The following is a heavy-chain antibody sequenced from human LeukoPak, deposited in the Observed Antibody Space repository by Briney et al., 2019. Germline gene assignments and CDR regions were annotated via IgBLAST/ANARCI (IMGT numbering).Heavy chain of an antibody. J-gene: IGHJ4*02. CDR2: IKQNGSEK. D-gene: IGHD4-17*01. Sequence: GGSLRLSCAASGFTSSSYWMSWVRQAPGKGLEWVANIKQNGSEKYYVDSVKGRFTISRDNAKNSLYLQMNSLRAEDTAVYYCASTVTTVYWGQGTLVTVSS. CDR1: GFTSSSYW. V-gene: IGHV3-7*03. CDR3: ASTVTTVY.